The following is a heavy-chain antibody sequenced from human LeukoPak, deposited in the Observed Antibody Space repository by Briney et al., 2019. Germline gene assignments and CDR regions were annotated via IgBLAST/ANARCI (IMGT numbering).Heavy chain of an antibody. D-gene: IGHD2-21*01. V-gene: IGHV4-59*10. CDR2: IYSSGST. Sequence: SETLSLTXAVYGGSFSGYYWSWIRQSAGKGLEWLGRIYSSGSTNFNPSLKSRVSLSVDTSKNQFSLNLSAVTAADTAVYYCASTHIHGGAFDIWGQGTVVTVSS. CDR3: ASTHIHGGAFDI. J-gene: IGHJ3*02. CDR1: GGSFSGYY.